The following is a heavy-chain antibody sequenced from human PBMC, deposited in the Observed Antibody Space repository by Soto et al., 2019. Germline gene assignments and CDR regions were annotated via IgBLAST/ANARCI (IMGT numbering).Heavy chain of an antibody. CDR2: ISENGGNT. J-gene: IGHJ4*02. D-gene: IGHD2-21*02. V-gene: IGHV3-23*01. Sequence: GSLRLSCAASGFTFSSYGMTWVRQAPGKGLEWVSVISENGGNTYYADSVKGRFTISRDNSKNTLYLQMNNLRAEDTAVYYCAKDHCGGDCSMYYFDYWGQGTLVTVSS. CDR3: AKDHCGGDCSMYYFDY. CDR1: GFTFSSYG.